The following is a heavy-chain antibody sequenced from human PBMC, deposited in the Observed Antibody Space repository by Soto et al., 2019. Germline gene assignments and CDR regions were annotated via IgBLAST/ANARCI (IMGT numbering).Heavy chain of an antibody. J-gene: IGHJ6*01. D-gene: IGHD6-13*01. V-gene: IGHV1-69*02. CDR1: GSSFSSYT. CDR2: IIPILGIA. Sequence: SVKLSCKASGSSFSSYTISWVRQAPGQGLEWMGRIIPILGIANYAQKFQGRVTITADKSTSTAYMELSSLRSEDTAVYYCACGGQLLAPCDYYYFYVTAVSGQG. CDR3: ACGGQLLAPCDYYYFYVTAV.